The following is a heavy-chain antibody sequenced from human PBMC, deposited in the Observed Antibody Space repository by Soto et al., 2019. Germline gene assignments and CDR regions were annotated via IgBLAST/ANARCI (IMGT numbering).Heavy chain of an antibody. V-gene: IGHV3-23*01. Sequence: PGGSLRLSCAASGFTFSSYAMSWVRQAPGKGLEWVSAISGSGGSTYYADSVKGRFTISRDNSKNTLYLQMNSLRAEDTAVYYCAKGGNWKVAGTPGAFDIWGQGKMVTVSS. CDR1: GFTFSSYA. D-gene: IGHD6-19*01. CDR2: ISGSGGST. CDR3: AKGGNWKVAGTPGAFDI. J-gene: IGHJ3*02.